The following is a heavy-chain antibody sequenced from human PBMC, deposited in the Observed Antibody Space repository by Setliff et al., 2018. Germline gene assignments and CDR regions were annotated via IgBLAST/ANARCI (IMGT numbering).Heavy chain of an antibody. Sequence: SETLSLTCAVYGESFSGHYWSWIRQPPGKTLEWIGYIYTGGSTTYNPSLKSRVTLSLDTSKKHLSLNLTSVTAADTAVYYCARDVWGAGTGWFDPWGLGILVTVSS. CDR2: IYTGGST. CDR3: ARDVWGAGTGWFDP. CDR1: GESFSGHY. D-gene: IGHD1-1*01. V-gene: IGHV4-4*08. J-gene: IGHJ5*02.